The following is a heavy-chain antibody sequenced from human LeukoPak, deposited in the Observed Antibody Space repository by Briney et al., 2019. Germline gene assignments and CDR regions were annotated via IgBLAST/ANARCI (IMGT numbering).Heavy chain of an antibody. CDR1: GGSISSSSYY. CDR2: IYYSGST. D-gene: IGHD6-19*01. CDR3: ARDQGAVAGTDP. J-gene: IGHJ5*02. Sequence: PSETLSLTCTVSGGSISSSSYYWGWIRQPPGKGLEWIGSIYYSGSTYYNPSLKSRVTISVDTSKNQFSLKLSSVTAADTAVYYCARDQGAVAGTDPWGQGTLVTVSS. V-gene: IGHV4-39*02.